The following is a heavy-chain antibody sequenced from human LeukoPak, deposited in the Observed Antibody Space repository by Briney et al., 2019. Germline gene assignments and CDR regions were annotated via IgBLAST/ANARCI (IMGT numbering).Heavy chain of an antibody. Sequence: HPGGSLRLSCAASGFTFSSYWMSWVRQAPGEGLEWVANIKEDGSEKYYVDSVKGRFTISRDNAKNSLYLQMNSLRVEDTAVYYRARARVQLERSEAFDIWGQGTMVTVSS. CDR1: GFTFSSYW. D-gene: IGHD1-1*01. J-gene: IGHJ3*02. CDR3: ARARVQLERSEAFDI. CDR2: IKEDGSEK. V-gene: IGHV3-7*01.